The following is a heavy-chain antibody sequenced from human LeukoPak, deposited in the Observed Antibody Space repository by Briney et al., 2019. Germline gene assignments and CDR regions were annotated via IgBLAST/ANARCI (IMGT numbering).Heavy chain of an antibody. V-gene: IGHV4-31*03. CDR1: GGSISSGGYY. CDR2: ISYTGST. CDR3: TRNYCSSTSCYKRYFGY. D-gene: IGHD2-2*02. Sequence: PSQTLSLTCTVSGGSISSGGYYWSWIRQHPGKGLEWIGYISYTGSTYYNPSLKSRVIISVDTSKTQFSLMLSSVTAADTAVYYCTRNYCSSTSCYKRYFGYWGQGTLVTVSS. J-gene: IGHJ4*02.